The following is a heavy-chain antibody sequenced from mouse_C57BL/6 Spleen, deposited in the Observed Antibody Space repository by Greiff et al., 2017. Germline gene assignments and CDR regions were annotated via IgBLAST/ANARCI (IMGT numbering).Heavy chain of an antibody. Sequence: VQLQQSGAELVKPGASVKISCKASGYAFSSYWLNWVKQRPGKGLAWIGQIYPGDGDTNYNGKFKGKATLTADKSSRKAYMQLNSLTSEDSAVYFCARSGSSSYYAMDYWGQGTSVTVSS. V-gene: IGHV1-80*01. CDR1: GYAFSSYW. D-gene: IGHD3-1*01. CDR3: ARSGSSSYYAMDY. J-gene: IGHJ4*01. CDR2: IYPGDGDT.